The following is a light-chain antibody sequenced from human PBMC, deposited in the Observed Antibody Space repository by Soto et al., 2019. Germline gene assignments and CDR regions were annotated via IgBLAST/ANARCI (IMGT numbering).Light chain of an antibody. CDR3: QSYDSSLGGSKGV. V-gene: IGLV1-40*01. CDR1: SSDIGAGYD. CDR2: SNI. J-gene: IGLJ3*02. Sequence: QAVVTQPPSMSGAPGQRVTISCTGGSSDIGAGYDVHWYQQFPGTAPKLLIYSNINRPSGVPDRFSGSKSGTSASLAITGLQAEDEADYYCQSYDSSLGGSKGVFGGGTKLTVL.